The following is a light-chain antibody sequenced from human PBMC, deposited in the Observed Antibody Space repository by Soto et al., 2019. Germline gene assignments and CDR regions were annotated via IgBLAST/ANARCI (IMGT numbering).Light chain of an antibody. CDR2: EVN. Sequence: QSALTQPPSASGSPGQSVTISCTGTSSDIGAYNYVSWYQQHPGKAPKLMIYEVNKRPSGVPDRFSGSKSGNTASLTVSGLQAEDETDYYCSSYAGRNTYVFGTGTKVTV. V-gene: IGLV2-8*01. CDR3: SSYAGRNTYV. J-gene: IGLJ1*01. CDR1: SSDIGAYNY.